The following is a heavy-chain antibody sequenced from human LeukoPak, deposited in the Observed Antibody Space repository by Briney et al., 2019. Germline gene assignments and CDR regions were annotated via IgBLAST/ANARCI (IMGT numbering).Heavy chain of an antibody. D-gene: IGHD3-16*01. J-gene: IGHJ3*02. CDR1: GGSFSGYY. V-gene: IGHV4-34*01. CDR3: ARLSVGGGAFDI. CDR2: INHSGST. Sequence: KPSETLSLTCAVYGGSFSGYYWSWIRQPPGKGLEWIGEINHSGSTNYNPSLKSRVTISVDTSENQFSLKLSSVTAADTAVYYCARLSVGGGAFDIWGQGTMVTVSS.